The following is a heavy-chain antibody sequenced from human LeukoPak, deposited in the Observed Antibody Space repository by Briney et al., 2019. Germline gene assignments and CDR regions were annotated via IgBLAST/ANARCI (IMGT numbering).Heavy chain of an antibody. D-gene: IGHD3-22*01. J-gene: IGHJ4*02. CDR3: ARETYYYDSSGYYGVDY. Sequence: PGGSLRLSCAASGFTSSSYEMNWFRQAPGKGLGWVSYISSSGSTIYYADSVKGRFTISRDNTKNSLYLQMNSLRAEDTAVYYCARETYYYDSSGYYGVDYWGQGTLVTVSS. V-gene: IGHV3-48*03. CDR2: ISSSGSTI. CDR1: GFTSSSYE.